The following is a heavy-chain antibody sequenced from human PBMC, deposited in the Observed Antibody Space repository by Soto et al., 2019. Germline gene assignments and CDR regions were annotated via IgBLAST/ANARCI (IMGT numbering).Heavy chain of an antibody. D-gene: IGHD1-7*01. CDR3: ARAPRELLAEGPLFLYYYYGLDV. V-gene: IGHV4-34*12. Sequence: QVHLQQWGAGLLKPSGTLSLTCAVSGGSFSDAFWSWVRQSPGRGLEWIGEVFHTGNTNYNPSLKSRVTLSVDTAKTQFSLRLTSVPAAASAVYYCARAPRELLAEGPLFLYYYYGLDVWGQGTTVTVSS. CDR2: VFHTGNT. J-gene: IGHJ6*02. CDR1: GGSFSDAF.